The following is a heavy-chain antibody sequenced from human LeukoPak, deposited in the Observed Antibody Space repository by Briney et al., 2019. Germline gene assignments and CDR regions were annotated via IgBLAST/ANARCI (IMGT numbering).Heavy chain of an antibody. CDR2: VDHTGST. J-gene: IGHJ4*02. CDR3: ARDGYSGSDAL. Sequence: SETLSLTCTVSDDSITMYYWTWIRQPPGKGLEWIGYVDHTGSTRFNPSLHGRVSIFRDTSKNFFSLRLRSVTAADTAAYYCARDGYSGSDALWGQGILVTVSS. V-gene: IGHV4-59*01. D-gene: IGHD5-12*01. CDR1: DDSITMYY.